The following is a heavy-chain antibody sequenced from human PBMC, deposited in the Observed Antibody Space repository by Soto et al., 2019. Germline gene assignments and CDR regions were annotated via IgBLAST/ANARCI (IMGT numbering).Heavy chain of an antibody. Sequence: PSETLSLTCAVYGVSFSGYYWSWIRQPPGKGLEWIGEINHSGNTNYNPSLKSRVTISVDTSKNQLSLKLSSLTAADTAVYYCAREYDFWSGYRKGTFDYWGQGTLVTVYS. V-gene: IGHV4-34*01. CDR2: INHSGNT. CDR1: GVSFSGYY. D-gene: IGHD3-3*01. J-gene: IGHJ4*02. CDR3: AREYDFWSGYRKGTFDY.